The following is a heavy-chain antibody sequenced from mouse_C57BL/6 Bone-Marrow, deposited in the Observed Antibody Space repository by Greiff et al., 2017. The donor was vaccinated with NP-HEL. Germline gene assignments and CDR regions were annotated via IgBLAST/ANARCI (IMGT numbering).Heavy chain of an antibody. V-gene: IGHV10-1*01. D-gene: IGHD1-1*01. CDR1: GFSFNTYA. CDR2: IRSKSNNYAT. J-gene: IGHJ2*01. CDR3: VVIPLITTEGYFDY. Sequence: EVQLVESGGGLVQPKGSLKLSCAASGFSFNTYAMNWVRQAPGKGLEWVARIRSKSNNYATYYADSVKDRFTISRDDSESMLYLQMNNLKTEDTAMYYCVVIPLITTEGYFDYWGQGTTLTVSS.